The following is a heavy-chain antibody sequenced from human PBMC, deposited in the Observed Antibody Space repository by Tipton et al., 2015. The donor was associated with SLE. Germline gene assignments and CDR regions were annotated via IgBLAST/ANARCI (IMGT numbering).Heavy chain of an antibody. J-gene: IGHJ4*02. D-gene: IGHD1-1*01. CDR3: ARKSPVLDFDY. V-gene: IGHV4-39*01. CDR2: IYYSGST. CDR1: GGSISSSNYY. Sequence: TLSLTCTVSGGSISSSNYYWGWIRQPPGKGLEWIGNIYYSGSTYYNPSLKSRVTISVDTSKNQFSLKLSPVTAADTAVYYCARKSPVLDFDYWGQGTLVTVSS.